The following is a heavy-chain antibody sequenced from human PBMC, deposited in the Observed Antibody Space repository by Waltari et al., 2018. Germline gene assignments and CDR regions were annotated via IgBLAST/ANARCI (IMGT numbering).Heavy chain of an antibody. Sequence: EVQLVESGGALVQPGGSLKLSCAASGLIISDYDIHWVRQASGKGREWVGRIRSRFKGDATAYGESVQGRFTISRDDSKNTVYLEMNSLKTDDTAVYYCIRPFEMGIDWGQGTLVTVSS. D-gene: IGHD7-27*01. CDR1: GLIISDYD. V-gene: IGHV3-73*01. CDR3: IRPFEMGID. CDR2: IRSRFKGDAT. J-gene: IGHJ4*02.